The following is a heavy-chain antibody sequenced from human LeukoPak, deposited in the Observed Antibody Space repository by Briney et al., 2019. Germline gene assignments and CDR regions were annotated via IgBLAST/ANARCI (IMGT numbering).Heavy chain of an antibody. J-gene: IGHJ4*02. Sequence: GGSLRLSCAGSGFPFAAFSVHWVRQAPGKGLEWVSSISSGDGGYIYYAESVRGRFTISRDNAEDSVYLQMKSLRAEDTAVYYCARGNAPLPFDYWGQGTPVTVSS. V-gene: IGHV3-21*01. D-gene: IGHD2-2*01. CDR1: GFPFAAFS. CDR2: ISSGDGGYI. CDR3: ARGNAPLPFDY.